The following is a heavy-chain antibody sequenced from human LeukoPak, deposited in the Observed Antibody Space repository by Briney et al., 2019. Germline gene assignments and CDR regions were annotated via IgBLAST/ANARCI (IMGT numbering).Heavy chain of an antibody. J-gene: IGHJ4*02. CDR3: ARDGHSSSPGDFDY. D-gene: IGHD6-6*01. CDR2: IYYSGST. Sequence: SETLSLTCTVSGGSISSSSYYWGWIRQPPGKGLEWIGSIYYSGSTYYNPSLKSRATISVDTSKNQFSLKLSSVTAADTAVYYCARDGHSSSPGDFDYWGQGTLVTVSS. CDR1: GGSISSSSYY. V-gene: IGHV4-39*07.